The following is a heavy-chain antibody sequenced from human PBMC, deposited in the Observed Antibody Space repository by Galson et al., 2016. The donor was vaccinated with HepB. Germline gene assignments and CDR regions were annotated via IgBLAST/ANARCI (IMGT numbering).Heavy chain of an antibody. D-gene: IGHD2-15*01. V-gene: IGHV1-69*13. CDR2: IIPIFHNV. CDR3: ATKPRYCSGENCSYFGMDV. CDR1: GVTFRSYI. Sequence: SVKVSCKASGVTFRSYIITWVRQAPGQGLEWMGGIIPIFHNVKSAQKFQGRVIITADASTSTAYMELSSLRPEDTAVYYCATKPRYCSGENCSYFGMDVWGQGTTVTVSS. J-gene: IGHJ6*02.